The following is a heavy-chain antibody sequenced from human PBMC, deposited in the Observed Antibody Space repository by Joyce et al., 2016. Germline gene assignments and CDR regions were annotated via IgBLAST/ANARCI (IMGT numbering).Heavy chain of an antibody. CDR2: IRTDITTT. V-gene: IGHV3-23*01. J-gene: IGHJ6*02. CDR3: AKGRGLDV. Sequence: EVQLLESGGGLVQPRGSLRLSCAASGLTFSAHSMSWVRQAPGKGPEWVSAIRTDITTTYYVDSVRGRFTISGDNPKNTLYLQMNSLRAEDTAVYYCAKGRGLDVWGQGTAVTVSS. CDR1: GLTFSAHS.